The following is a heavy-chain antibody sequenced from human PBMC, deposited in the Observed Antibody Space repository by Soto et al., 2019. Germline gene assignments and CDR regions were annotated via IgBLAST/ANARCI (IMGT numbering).Heavy chain of an antibody. J-gene: IGHJ4*02. CDR1: GYSISSGYY. D-gene: IGHD6-19*01. Sequence: SETLSLTCAVSGYSISSGYYWGWIWQPPGKGLEWIGSIFHSGSTYSNPSLKSRVTISVDTSKNQFSLKLASVTAADTAVYYCARDPGSGWLGHFNSWGQGTLVTVAS. CDR2: IFHSGST. CDR3: ARDPGSGWLGHFNS. V-gene: IGHV4-38-2*02.